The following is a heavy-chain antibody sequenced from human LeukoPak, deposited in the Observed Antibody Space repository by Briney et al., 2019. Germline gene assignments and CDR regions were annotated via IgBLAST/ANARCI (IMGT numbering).Heavy chain of an antibody. CDR1: GFTFSNYG. CDR2: ISYGGSNK. J-gene: IGHJ4*02. Sequence: PGGSLRLSCAGSGFTFSNYGMHWVRQAPGKGPEWVAVISYGGSNKYYADSVKGRFTISRDNSKNTLYLQMNSLRAEDTAVYYCAKDGSGWPLFDYWGQGTLVTVSS. CDR3: AKDGSGWPLFDY. V-gene: IGHV3-30*18. D-gene: IGHD6-19*01.